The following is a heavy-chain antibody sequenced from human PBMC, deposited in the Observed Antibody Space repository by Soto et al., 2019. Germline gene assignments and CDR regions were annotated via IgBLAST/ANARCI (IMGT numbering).Heavy chain of an antibody. CDR2: IYFSGST. CDR3: ARLALDSSGYYHYVFDY. D-gene: IGHD3-22*01. Sequence: PSETIPLSYTVSGGYISSRSYYWGRIRQPPGKGLEWIGSIYFSGSTSYSPSLTSRVTMSVDTSRNQFSLKLGSVTAADTAVYYCARLALDSSGYYHYVFDYWGQGALVTVSS. J-gene: IGHJ4*02. CDR1: GGYISSRSYY. V-gene: IGHV4-39*01.